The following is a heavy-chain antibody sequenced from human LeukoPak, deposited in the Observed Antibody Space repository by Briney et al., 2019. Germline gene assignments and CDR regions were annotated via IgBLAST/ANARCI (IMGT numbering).Heavy chain of an antibody. CDR2: IYCSGST. CDR1: GGSITSDNYY. V-gene: IGHV4-31*03. J-gene: IGHJ4*02. Sequence: PSETLSLTCSVSGGSITSDNYYWSWVRQHPGKGLEWIGHIYCSGSTYYKPSLKSRVTISVDTSKNQFSLKLSSVTAADTAVYYCASGNGTYYGSGTYLDYWAQGTVVTVSS. D-gene: IGHD3-10*01. CDR3: ASGNGTYYGSGTYLDY.